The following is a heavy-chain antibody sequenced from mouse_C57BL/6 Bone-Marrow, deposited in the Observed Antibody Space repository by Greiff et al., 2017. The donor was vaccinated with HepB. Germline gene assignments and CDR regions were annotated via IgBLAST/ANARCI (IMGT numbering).Heavy chain of an antibody. D-gene: IGHD1-1*01. V-gene: IGHV1-61*01. CDR1: GYTFTSYW. Sequence: VQLQQPGAELVRPGSSVKLSCKASGYTFTSYWMDWVKQRPGQGLEWIGNIYPSDSETHYNQKFKDKATLTVDKSSSTAYMQLSSLTSEDSAVYSCARHYYGSSSYWYFDVWGTGTTVTVSS. CDR2: IYPSDSET. CDR3: ARHYYGSSSYWYFDV. J-gene: IGHJ1*03.